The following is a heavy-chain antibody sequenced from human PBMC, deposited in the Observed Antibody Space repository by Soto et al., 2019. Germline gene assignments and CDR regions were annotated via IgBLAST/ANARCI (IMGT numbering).Heavy chain of an antibody. J-gene: IGHJ6*02. CDR3: ARDDCGNGVCYYYYYYGMDV. V-gene: IGHV3-7*01. CDR2: IKQDGSEK. Sequence: GGSLRLSCSASGFTFSSYAMHWVRQAPGKGLEWVANIKQDGSEKYYVDSVKGRFTISRDNAKNSLYLQMNSLRAEDTAVYYCARDDCGNGVCYYYYYYGMDVWGQGTTVTVSS. D-gene: IGHD2-8*01. CDR1: GFTFSSYA.